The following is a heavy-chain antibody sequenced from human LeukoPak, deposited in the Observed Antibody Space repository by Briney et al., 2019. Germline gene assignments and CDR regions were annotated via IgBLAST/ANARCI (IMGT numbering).Heavy chain of an antibody. CDR3: ARDSTYYYDSRGFDY. CDR2: ISYDGSNK. V-gene: IGHV3-30-3*01. Sequence: GGSLRLSCEASGLTFSSHWMHWVRQAPGKGLEWVAVISYDGSNKYYADSVKGRFTISRDNSKNTLYLQMNSLRAEDTAVYYCARDSTYYYDSRGFDYWGQGTLVIVSS. D-gene: IGHD3-22*01. CDR1: GLTFSSHW. J-gene: IGHJ4*02.